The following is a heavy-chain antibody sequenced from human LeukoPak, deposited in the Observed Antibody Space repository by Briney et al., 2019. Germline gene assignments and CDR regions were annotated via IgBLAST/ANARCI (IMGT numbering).Heavy chain of an antibody. V-gene: IGHV4-34*01. J-gene: IGHJ4*02. D-gene: IGHD4-23*01. CDR2: VNHRGAT. CDR1: GGSFTGHH. Sequence: SETLSLTCAVYGGSFTGHHWNWIRQSAGKGLEWIGEVNHRGATNYNPSLRSRVSISVDTSKNQFFLKLTSVTAADTAVYYGAGDPTTVVTLPYYFDFWGQGTLVTVSS. CDR3: AGDPTTVVTLPYYFDF.